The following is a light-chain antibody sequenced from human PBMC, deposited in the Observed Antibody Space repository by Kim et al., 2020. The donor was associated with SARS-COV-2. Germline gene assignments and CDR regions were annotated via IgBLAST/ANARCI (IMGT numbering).Light chain of an antibody. CDR2: DVT. V-gene: IGLV2-14*03. Sequence: QSITISCAGTTSDVGAYDYVSWYQQFPGNAPKLIMYDVTHRPSGVSDRFSGSKSGNTASLTISGLQADDEADYYCSSFTTTTARVFGGGTQLTVL. J-gene: IGLJ3*02. CDR3: SSFTTTTARV. CDR1: TSDVGAYDY.